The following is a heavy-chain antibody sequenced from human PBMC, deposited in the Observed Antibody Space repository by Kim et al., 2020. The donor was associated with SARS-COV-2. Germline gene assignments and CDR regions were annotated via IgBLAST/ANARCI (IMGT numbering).Heavy chain of an antibody. Sequence: SETLSLTCTVSGGSISSSSYYWGWIRQPPGKGLEWIGSIYYSGSTYYNPSLKSRVTISVDTSKNQFSLKLSSVTAADTAVYYCIAADSEAGRVDYWGQGTLVTVSS. V-gene: IGHV4-39*01. D-gene: IGHD6-13*01. CDR2: IYYSGST. CDR1: GGSISSSSYY. J-gene: IGHJ4*02. CDR3: IAADSEAGRVDY.